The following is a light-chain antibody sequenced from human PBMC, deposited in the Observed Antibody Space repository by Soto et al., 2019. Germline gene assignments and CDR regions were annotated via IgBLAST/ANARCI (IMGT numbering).Light chain of an antibody. V-gene: IGLV2-14*01. Sequence: QSVLTQPASVSGSPGQSITISCTGTSRDIGGYDYVSWYQHHPSTAPKLIIYEVIHRPSGASNRFSGYSCGNTASLTISGQKAEEEGDYYCASNRTSGAAVFGGGTKLTVL. CDR2: EVI. CDR3: ASNRTSGAAV. J-gene: IGLJ3*02. CDR1: SRDIGGYDY.